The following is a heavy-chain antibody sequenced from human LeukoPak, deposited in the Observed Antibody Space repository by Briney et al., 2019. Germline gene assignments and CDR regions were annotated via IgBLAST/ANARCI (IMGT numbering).Heavy chain of an antibody. CDR2: INHSGST. J-gene: IGHJ4*02. D-gene: IGHD4-17*01. Sequence: SETLSLTCAVYGGSFSGYYWSWIRQPPGKGLEWIGEINHSGSTNYNPSLKSRVTISVDTSKNQFSLKLSSVTAADTAVYYCARDVYGDYPDYFDYWGQGTLVTVSS. V-gene: IGHV4-34*01. CDR3: ARDVYGDYPDYFDY. CDR1: GGSFSGYY.